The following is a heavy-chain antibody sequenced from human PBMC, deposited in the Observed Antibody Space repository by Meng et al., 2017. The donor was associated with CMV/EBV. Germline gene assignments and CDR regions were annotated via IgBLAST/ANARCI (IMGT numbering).Heavy chain of an antibody. J-gene: IGHJ4*02. CDR2: IYWNDDK. V-gene: IGHV2-5*01. CDR1: GFSLSTSGVG. Sequence: SGLTLVKPTQTLTLTCTFSGFSLSTSGVGVGWIRQPPGKALEWLALIYWNDDKRYSPSLKSRLTITKDTSKNQVVLTMTNMDPVDTATYYCAHTYSSSSLFDYWGQGTLVTVSS. D-gene: IGHD6-6*01. CDR3: AHTYSSSSLFDY.